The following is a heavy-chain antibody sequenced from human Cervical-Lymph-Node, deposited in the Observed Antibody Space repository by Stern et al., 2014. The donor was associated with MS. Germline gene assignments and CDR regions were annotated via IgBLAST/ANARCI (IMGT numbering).Heavy chain of an antibody. CDR3: ARRLYYEGLMDY. J-gene: IGHJ4*02. CDR1: GFTFSSHT. CDR2: ISSSGSYI. D-gene: IGHD3-22*01. V-gene: IGHV3-21*06. Sequence: VQLVASGGGLVKPGGSLRLSCAGSGFTFSSHTMNWVRQAPGKGLEWVSSISSSGSYISYADSVRGRFTISRDNAENALYLQMTSLRGEDTAVYFCARRLYYEGLMDYWGQGSLVTVSS.